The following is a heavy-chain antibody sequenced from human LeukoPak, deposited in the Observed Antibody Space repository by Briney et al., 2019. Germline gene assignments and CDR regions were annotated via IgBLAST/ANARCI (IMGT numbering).Heavy chain of an antibody. J-gene: IGHJ4*02. Sequence: PGGSLRLSCAASRFTFSNYAMSWVRQAPGKGLQWVSTVSGSGGNTYYADSVKGRFTISRDNSKNTLYLQMNSLRAEDTAVYYCAKAQGGSYPLDYWGQGTLVTVSS. CDR1: RFTFSNYA. CDR3: AKAQGGSYPLDY. V-gene: IGHV3-23*01. D-gene: IGHD1-26*01. CDR2: VSGSGGNT.